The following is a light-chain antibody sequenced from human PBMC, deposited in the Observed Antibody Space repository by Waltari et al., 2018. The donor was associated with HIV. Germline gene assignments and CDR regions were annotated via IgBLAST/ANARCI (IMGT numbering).Light chain of an antibody. CDR3: CSYVGWSTFLCV. J-gene: IGLJ1*01. Sequence: QSALTQPASVSGSPGQSITISCTGTSSDVGSYNLVSWYQQHPGKSPKLMIYAVSKRPSGVSNRFSGSKSGNTASLTISGLQAEDEADYYCCSYVGWSTFLCVFGTGTKLTVL. V-gene: IGLV2-23*02. CDR1: SSDVGSYNL. CDR2: AVS.